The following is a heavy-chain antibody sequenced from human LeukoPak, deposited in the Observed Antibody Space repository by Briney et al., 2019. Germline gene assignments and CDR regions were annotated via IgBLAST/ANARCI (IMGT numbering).Heavy chain of an antibody. CDR3: ARPRRTRSFDI. D-gene: IGHD2-2*01. CDR1: GFTFSSYG. J-gene: IGHJ3*02. Sequence: GGSLRLSCAASGFTFSSYGMSWVRQAPGKGLEWVSAISGSGGSTYYADSVKGRFTISRDNSKNTLYLQTNSLRAEDTAVYYCARPRRTRSFDIWGQGTMVTVSS. CDR2: ISGSGGST. V-gene: IGHV3-23*01.